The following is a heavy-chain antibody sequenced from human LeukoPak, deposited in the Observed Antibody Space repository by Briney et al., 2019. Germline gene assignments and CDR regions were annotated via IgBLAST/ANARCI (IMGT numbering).Heavy chain of an antibody. D-gene: IGHD2-15*01. CDR1: GFTFRNYA. J-gene: IGHJ5*02. V-gene: IGHV3-33*06. Sequence: GGSLRLSCAASGFTFRNYAMHWVRQAPGKGLEWVAVISYDGSDKYYVDSVKGRFTISRDNSRNTLYLQMNSLSADDTAVYYCAKDIGGTSFSNWFDPWGRGTLVTVSS. CDR2: ISYDGSDK. CDR3: AKDIGGTSFSNWFDP.